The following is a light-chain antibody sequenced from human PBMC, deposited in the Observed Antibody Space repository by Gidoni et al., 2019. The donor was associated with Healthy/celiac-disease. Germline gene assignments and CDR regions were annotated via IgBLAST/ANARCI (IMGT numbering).Light chain of an antibody. V-gene: IGKV4-1*01. J-gene: IGKJ2*01. CDR2: WAS. Sequence: DIVMTQSPDSLAVSLGERATINCKSSQSVLYSSNNKNYLAWYQQKPGQPPKLLIYWASTRESGVPDRFSGSGSGTDFTLTIRSRQAEDVAVYYCQQYYSTPYTFGQXTKLAIK. CDR3: QQYYSTPYT. CDR1: QSVLYSSNNKNY.